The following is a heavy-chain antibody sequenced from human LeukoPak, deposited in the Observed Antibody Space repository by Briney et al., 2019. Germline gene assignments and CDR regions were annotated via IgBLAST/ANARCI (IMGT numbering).Heavy chain of an antibody. CDR2: IYYSGTT. CDR3: ARLRYSYGYDLPTRAFDI. D-gene: IGHD5-18*01. CDR1: GGFISSSSYD. Sequence: SETLSLTCTVSGGFISSSSYDWGWIRQPPGKGLEWIGSIYYSGTTYYNPPLKSRVTISVDTTNNQFSLKLSSVTAADTAVYYCARLRYSYGYDLPTRAFDIWGQGTMVTVSS. J-gene: IGHJ3*02. V-gene: IGHV4-39*07.